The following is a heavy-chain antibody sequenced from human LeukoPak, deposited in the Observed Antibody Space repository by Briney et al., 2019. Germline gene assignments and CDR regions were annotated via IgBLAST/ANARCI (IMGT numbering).Heavy chain of an antibody. D-gene: IGHD4-17*01. Sequence: GGSLRLSCAASGFTFSSFWMSWVRQAPGKGLEWVANIKYDGNEKYYVDSVKGRFTISRDNARNSLYLQMNSLRVEDTAVYFCAKDLVTAVTVGYYFDYWGQGTLVTVSS. CDR3: AKDLVTAVTVGYYFDY. CDR2: IKYDGNEK. J-gene: IGHJ4*02. V-gene: IGHV3-7*03. CDR1: GFTFSSFW.